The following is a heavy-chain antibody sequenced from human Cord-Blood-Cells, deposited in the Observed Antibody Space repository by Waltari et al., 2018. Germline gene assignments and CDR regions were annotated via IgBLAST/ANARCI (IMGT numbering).Heavy chain of an antibody. V-gene: IGHV4-39*01. Sequence: QLQLQESGPGLVKPSETLSLTCTVSGGSISRSSYYWGWIRQPPGKGLEWIGGIYYSGSSYDHPSLKSRVTISVDTSKNQFSLKLSSVTAADTAVYYCARHRRLVEVDYWGQGTLVTVSS. CDR3: ARHRRLVEVDY. CDR2: IYYSGSS. CDR1: GGSISRSSYY. J-gene: IGHJ4*02. D-gene: IGHD6-25*01.